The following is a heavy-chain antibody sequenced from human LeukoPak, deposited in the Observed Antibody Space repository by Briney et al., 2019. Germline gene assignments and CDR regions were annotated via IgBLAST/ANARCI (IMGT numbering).Heavy chain of an antibody. Sequence: QSGGSLRLSCAASGFTFSGYAMHWVRQAPGKGLEWVAVISYDGSNKYYADSVKGRFTISRDNSKNTLYLQMNSLRAEDTAVYYCAREGCSSTSCYPPYVGNWFDPWGQGTLVTVSS. V-gene: IGHV3-30-3*01. CDR1: GFTFSGYA. J-gene: IGHJ5*02. D-gene: IGHD2-2*01. CDR2: ISYDGSNK. CDR3: AREGCSSTSCYPPYVGNWFDP.